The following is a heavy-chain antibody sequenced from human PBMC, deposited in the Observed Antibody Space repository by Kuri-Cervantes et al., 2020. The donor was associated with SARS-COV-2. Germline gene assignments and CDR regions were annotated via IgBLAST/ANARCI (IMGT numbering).Heavy chain of an antibody. CDR3: ARGRGYCSGGSCSEF. CDR2: IYSGSST. V-gene: IGHV3-53*01. Sequence: GGSLRLSCAASGFTVSSNYMSWVRQAPGKGLEWVSVIYSGSSTYYADSVKGRFTISRDNSKNTLYLQMNSLRAEDTAVYYCARGRGYCSGGSCSEFWGQGTLVTVSS. D-gene: IGHD2-15*01. CDR1: GFTVSSNY. J-gene: IGHJ4*02.